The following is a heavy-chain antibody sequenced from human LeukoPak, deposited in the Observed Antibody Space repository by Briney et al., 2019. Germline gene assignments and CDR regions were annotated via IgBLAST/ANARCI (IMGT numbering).Heavy chain of an antibody. CDR1: GGSISSSSYY. CDR2: IYYSGST. CDR3: ARGGSGIAAAAYYFDY. Sequence: SETLSLTCTVSGGSISSSSYYWGWIRQPPGKGLEWIGSIYYSGSTYYNPSLKSRVTISVDTSKNQFSLKLSSVTAADTAVYYCARGGSGIAAAAYYFDYWGQGTLVTVSS. D-gene: IGHD6-13*01. J-gene: IGHJ4*02. V-gene: IGHV4-39*01.